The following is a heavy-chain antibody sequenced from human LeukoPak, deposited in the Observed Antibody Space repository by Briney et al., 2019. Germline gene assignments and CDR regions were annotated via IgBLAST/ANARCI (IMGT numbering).Heavy chain of an antibody. V-gene: IGHV4-4*02. CDR2: IYHRGNT. J-gene: IGHJ6*03. CDR3: ARDNYCSGGSCYYNYYYYMDV. Sequence: SETLSLTCAMSGGSISSSNWWNWVRQTPGKGLEWIGEIYHRGNTHYNPSLKSRVTMSVDTSKNQFSLKLSSVTAADTAVYYCARDNYCSGGSCYYNYYYYMDVWGKGATVTVSS. D-gene: IGHD2-15*01. CDR1: GGSISSSNW.